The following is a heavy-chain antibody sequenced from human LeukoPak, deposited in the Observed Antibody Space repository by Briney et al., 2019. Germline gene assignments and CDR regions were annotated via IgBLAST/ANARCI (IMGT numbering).Heavy chain of an antibody. CDR2: IFHTGKT. J-gene: IGHJ4*02. D-gene: IGHD3-16*01. CDR1: GGSISTEFYW. V-gene: IGHV4-39*01. Sequence: SETLSLTCDVSGGSISTEFYWWGWLRQPPGKGLEWIGIIFHTGKTHDNPSLKSRVSMSVDTSENQFSLRLSAVTAADTAVYYCARQMGVGVWALDYWGQGTPATVSS. CDR3: ARQMGVGVWALDY.